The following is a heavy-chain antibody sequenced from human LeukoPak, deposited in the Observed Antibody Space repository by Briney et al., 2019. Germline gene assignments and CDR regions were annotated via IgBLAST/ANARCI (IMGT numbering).Heavy chain of an antibody. J-gene: IGHJ4*02. CDR2: ISGSGGST. Sequence: GGSLRLSCAASGFTFSSYAMSWVRQAPGKGLEWVSAISGSGGSTYYADSVKGRFTISRDNSKNTLYLQMNSLRAEDTAAYYCAKVGIVVVVAASPHFDYWGQGTLVTVSS. CDR3: AKVGIVVVVAASPHFDY. D-gene: IGHD2-15*01. CDR1: GFTFSSYA. V-gene: IGHV3-23*01.